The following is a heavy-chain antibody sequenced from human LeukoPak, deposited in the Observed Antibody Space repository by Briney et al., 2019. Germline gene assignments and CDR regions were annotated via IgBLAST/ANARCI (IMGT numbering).Heavy chain of an antibody. Sequence: ASVKVSCKASGYTFTNYGISWVRQATGQGLEWMGWMNPNSGNTGYAQKFQGRVTMTRNTSISTAYMELSSLRSEDTAVYYCARYCSSTSCYPDWGQGTLVTVSS. CDR3: ARYCSSTSCYPD. CDR1: GYTFTNYG. J-gene: IGHJ4*02. CDR2: MNPNSGNT. V-gene: IGHV1-8*02. D-gene: IGHD2-2*01.